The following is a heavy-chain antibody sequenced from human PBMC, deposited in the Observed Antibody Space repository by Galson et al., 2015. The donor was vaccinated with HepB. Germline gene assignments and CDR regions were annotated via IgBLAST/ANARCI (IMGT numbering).Heavy chain of an antibody. Sequence: SLRLSCAASGFTFSSYGMHWVRQAPGKGLEWVAVIWYDGSNKYYADSVKGRFTISRDNSKNTLYLQMNSLRAEDTAVYYCARGGFLEWLSAYYFDYWGQGTLITVSS. V-gene: IGHV3-33*01. CDR3: ARGGFLEWLSAYYFDY. D-gene: IGHD3-3*01. J-gene: IGHJ4*02. CDR1: GFTFSSYG. CDR2: IWYDGSNK.